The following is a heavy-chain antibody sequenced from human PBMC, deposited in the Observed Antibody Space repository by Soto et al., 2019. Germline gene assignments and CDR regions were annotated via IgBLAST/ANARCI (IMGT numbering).Heavy chain of an antibody. D-gene: IGHD6-13*01. J-gene: IGHJ4*02. Sequence: GGSLRLSCAASGFTFSTYAMSWVRQAPGKGLEWVSAISRSGGSTYYADSVKGRFTISRDNSKNTLYVQMNSLRAEDTAVYYCAKLRSHINDIAAAGTDYWGQGTLVTVSS. CDR3: AKLRSHINDIAAAGTDY. V-gene: IGHV3-23*01. CDR2: ISRSGGST. CDR1: GFTFSTYA.